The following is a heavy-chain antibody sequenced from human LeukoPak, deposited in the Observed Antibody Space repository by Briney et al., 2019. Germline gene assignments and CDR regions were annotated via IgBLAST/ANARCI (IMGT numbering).Heavy chain of an antibody. CDR1: GGSISSGSYY. CDR2: IYTSGST. Sequence: SETLSLTCTVSGGSISSGSYYWSWIRQPAGKGLEWIGRIYTSGSTNYNPSLKSRVTISVDTSKNQFSLKLSSVTAADTAVYYCARKVVVPAAIRDHDAFDIWGQGTMVTVSS. V-gene: IGHV4-61*02. J-gene: IGHJ3*02. D-gene: IGHD2-2*02. CDR3: ARKVVVPAAIRDHDAFDI.